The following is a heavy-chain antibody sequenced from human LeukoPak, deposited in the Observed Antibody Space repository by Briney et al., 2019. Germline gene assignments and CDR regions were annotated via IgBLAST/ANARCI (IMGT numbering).Heavy chain of an antibody. D-gene: IGHD3-16*02. CDR1: GGSISGYF. Sequence: SETLSLTCTVSGGSISGYFWSWIRQPAGKGLEWIGRIYATGTTNYNPSLKSRVTMSVDTSKNQFSLNLTSVTAADTAVYYCAREGGGSNRCLDWGRSTLVTVSS. V-gene: IGHV4-4*07. J-gene: IGHJ1*01. CDR2: IYATGTT. CDR3: AREGGGSNRCLD.